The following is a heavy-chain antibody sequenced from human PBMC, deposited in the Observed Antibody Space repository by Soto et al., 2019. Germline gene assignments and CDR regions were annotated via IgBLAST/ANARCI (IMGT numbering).Heavy chain of an antibody. D-gene: IGHD1-26*01. Sequence: SETLSLTCTISGGSISVYYWSWVRQPPGHELEWIGYIYASGSPYYNPSLRSRVTISADTSKNQISLKLTSPTAADTAVYYCARGVGSSPSRYWGRGTLVTVSS. V-gene: IGHV4-59*01. CDR1: GGSISVYY. CDR2: IYASGSP. J-gene: IGHJ4*02. CDR3: ARGVGSSPSRY.